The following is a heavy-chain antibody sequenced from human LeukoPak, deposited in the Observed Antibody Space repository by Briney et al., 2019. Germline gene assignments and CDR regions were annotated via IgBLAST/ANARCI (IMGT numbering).Heavy chain of an antibody. CDR1: GFTFSSYE. CDR3: ARMGPYSRHYFDY. D-gene: IGHD4-11*01. V-gene: IGHV3-48*03. Sequence: GGSLRLSCAASGFTFSSYEMNWVRQAPGQGLEWVSYISSSGSTIYYADSVKGRFTISRDNAKNSLYLQMNGLRAEDTAVYYCARMGPYSRHYFDYWGQGTLVTVSS. CDR2: ISSSGSTI. J-gene: IGHJ4*02.